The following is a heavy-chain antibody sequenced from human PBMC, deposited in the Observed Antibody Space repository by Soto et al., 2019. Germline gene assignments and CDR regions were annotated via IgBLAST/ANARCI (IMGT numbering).Heavy chain of an antibody. V-gene: IGHV1-2*04. Sequence: RPSVKVSCKASGYTLTGYYMHWVRQAPGQGLEWMGWINPNSGGTNYAQKFQGWVTMTTDTSTSTAYMELRSLRSDDTAVYYCATRVFPTPNYYYYGMDVWGQGTTVTVSS. CDR1: GYTLTGYY. CDR3: ATRVFPTPNYYYYGMDV. CDR2: INPNSGGT. J-gene: IGHJ6*02.